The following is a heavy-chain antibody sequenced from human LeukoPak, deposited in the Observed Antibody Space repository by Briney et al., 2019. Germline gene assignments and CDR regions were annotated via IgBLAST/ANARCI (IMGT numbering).Heavy chain of an antibody. Sequence: PRGSLRLSCAASGFTFSSYTMSWVRQAPGKGLEWVSTITTSDGNTYYADSVKGRFTVSRDNSKNTLFLQMNSLRAEDTAVYYCAKEVVPAASDYYYGMDVWGQGTTVTVSS. J-gene: IGHJ6*02. D-gene: IGHD2-2*01. CDR3: AKEVVPAASDYYYGMDV. CDR1: GFTFSSYT. V-gene: IGHV3-23*01. CDR2: ITTSDGNT.